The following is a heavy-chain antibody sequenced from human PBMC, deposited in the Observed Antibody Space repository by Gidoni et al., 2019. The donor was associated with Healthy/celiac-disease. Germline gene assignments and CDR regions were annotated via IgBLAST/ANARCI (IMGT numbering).Heavy chain of an antibody. CDR3: AREGGIAVAGDYYYYMDV. Sequence: EVQLVESGGGLVKPGGSLRLSCAASGFTFSSDSMNWVRQAPGKGLEWVSSISSSSSYIYYADSVKGRFTISRDNAKNSLYLQMNSLRAEDTAVYYCAREGGIAVAGDYYYYMDVWGKGTTVTVSS. V-gene: IGHV3-21*01. D-gene: IGHD6-19*01. CDR2: ISSSSSYI. CDR1: GFTFSSDS. J-gene: IGHJ6*03.